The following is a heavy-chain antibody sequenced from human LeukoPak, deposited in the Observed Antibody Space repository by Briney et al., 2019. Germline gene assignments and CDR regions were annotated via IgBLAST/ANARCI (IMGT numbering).Heavy chain of an antibody. D-gene: IGHD6-19*01. V-gene: IGHV4-38-2*02. J-gene: IGHJ6*03. Sequence: PSETLSLTCTVSGYSISSGYYWGWIRQPPGKGLEWIGSIYHSGSTYYNPSLKSRVTISVDTSKNQFSLKLGSVTAADTAVYYCARVNCGWALYYYYYYMDVWGKGTTVAVSS. CDR2: IYHSGST. CDR1: GYSISSGYY. CDR3: ARVNCGWALYYYYYYMDV.